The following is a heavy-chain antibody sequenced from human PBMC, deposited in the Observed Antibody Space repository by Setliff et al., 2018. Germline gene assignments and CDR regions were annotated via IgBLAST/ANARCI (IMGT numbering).Heavy chain of an antibody. D-gene: IGHD2-2*01. V-gene: IGHV4-39*01. Sequence: SETLSLTCTVPGGSISSISYYWGWIRQPPGKGLEWTGTLYDSGNTYYNPSLKSRVTISVDTSKNQLSLKLNTVTAADTAVYYCASCRYQVPYDYWGQGTLVTVSS. CDR1: GGSISSISYY. CDR3: ASCRYQVPYDY. CDR2: LYDSGNT. J-gene: IGHJ4*02.